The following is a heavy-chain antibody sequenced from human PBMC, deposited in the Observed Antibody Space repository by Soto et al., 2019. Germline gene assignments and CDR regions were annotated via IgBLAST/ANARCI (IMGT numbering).Heavy chain of an antibody. D-gene: IGHD6-13*01. J-gene: IGHJ4*02. CDR1: GFTFSDYY. V-gene: IGHV3-11*05. CDR2: ISSSTSHT. CDR3: ARGRGAAADYFDF. Sequence: QVQLVESGGGLVKPGGSLRLSCAVSGFTFSDYYMTWIRQAPGKGLEWVSYISSSTSHTNYADSVKGRFTISRDNAKNSLFLQMNSLRGEDTAVYYCARGRGAAADYFDFWGQGTLVTVSP.